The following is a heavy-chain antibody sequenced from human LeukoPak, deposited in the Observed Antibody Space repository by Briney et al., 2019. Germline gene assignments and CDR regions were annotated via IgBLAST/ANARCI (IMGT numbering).Heavy chain of an antibody. CDR2: IRGSGGST. CDR3: AKRTRGYSYGALLDY. CDR1: GFTFSTYA. J-gene: IGHJ4*02. D-gene: IGHD5-18*01. V-gene: IGHV3-23*01. Sequence: GGSLRLSCAASGFTFSTYAMSWVRQAPGKGLEWVSAIRGSGGSTYYTDSVKGRFTISRDNSKNTLYLQMNSLRAEDTAVYCCAKRTRGYSYGALLDYWGQGTLVTVSS.